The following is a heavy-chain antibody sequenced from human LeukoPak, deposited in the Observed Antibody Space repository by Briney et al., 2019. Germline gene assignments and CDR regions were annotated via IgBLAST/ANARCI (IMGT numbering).Heavy chain of an antibody. CDR1: GFTFGSIS. J-gene: IGHJ4*02. D-gene: IGHD4-23*01. V-gene: IGHV3-21*01. CDR2: ISSSSSYI. Sequence: GGPLKLSCAPSGFTFGSISMNWVRQPPGRGLEWVSSISSSSSYIYYADSVKGRFTISRDNAKNSLYLQMNSLRAEDTAVYYCARDPTTVVTLLSDYWGQGTLVTVSS. CDR3: ARDPTTVVTLLSDY.